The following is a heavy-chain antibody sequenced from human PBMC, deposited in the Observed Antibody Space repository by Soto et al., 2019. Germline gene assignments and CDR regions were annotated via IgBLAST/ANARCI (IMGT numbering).Heavy chain of an antibody. J-gene: IGHJ6*02. Sequence: GGSLRLSCAASGFTFSSYAMSWVRQAPGKGLEWVSAISGSGGSTYYADSVKGRFTISRDNSKNTLYLQMNSLRAEDTAVYYCAKSAAAGPYYYYGMDVWGQGTTVTVSS. D-gene: IGHD6-13*01. CDR2: ISGSGGST. CDR3: AKSAAAGPYYYYGMDV. V-gene: IGHV3-23*01. CDR1: GFTFSSYA.